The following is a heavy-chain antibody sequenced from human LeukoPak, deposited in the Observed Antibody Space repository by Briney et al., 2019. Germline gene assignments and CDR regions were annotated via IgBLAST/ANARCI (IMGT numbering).Heavy chain of an antibody. V-gene: IGHV3-21*01. J-gene: IGHJ4*02. Sequence: GGSLRPSCAASGFTFSSYSMNWVRQAPGKGLEWVSSISSSSSYIYYADSVKGRFTISRDNAKNSLYLQMNSLRAEDTAVYYCARDTSSGYPFDYWGQGTLVTVSS. CDR2: ISSSSSYI. CDR3: ARDTSSGYPFDY. CDR1: GFTFSSYS. D-gene: IGHD3-22*01.